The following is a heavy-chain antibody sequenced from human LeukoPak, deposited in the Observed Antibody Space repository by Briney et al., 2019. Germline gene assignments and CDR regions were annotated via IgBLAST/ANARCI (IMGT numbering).Heavy chain of an antibody. CDR1: GGSISSSSYY. V-gene: IGHV4-39*07. J-gene: IGHJ5*02. CDR3: ARGFTLFDP. D-gene: IGHD2/OR15-2a*01. Sequence: SETLSLTCTVSGGSISSSSYYWGWIRQPPGKGLEWIGNIFYSGSTYYSPSLKSRVTMLVDTSKNQFSLKLSSVTAADTAVYYCARGFTLFDPWGQGTLVTVSS. CDR2: IFYSGST.